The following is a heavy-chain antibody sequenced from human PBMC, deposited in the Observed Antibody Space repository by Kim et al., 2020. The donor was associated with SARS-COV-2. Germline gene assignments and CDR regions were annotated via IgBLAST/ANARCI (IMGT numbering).Heavy chain of an antibody. V-gene: IGHV3-74*01. Sequence: GGSLRLSCAASGFTFSSYWMHWVRQAPGKGLVWVSRINSDGSSTSYADSVKGRFTISRDNAKNTLYLQMNSLRAEDTAVYYCARDADYYDILTGEPEFALHYYGMDVWGQGTTVTVSS. D-gene: IGHD3-9*01. CDR1: GFTFSSYW. J-gene: IGHJ6*02. CDR2: INSDGSST. CDR3: ARDADYYDILTGEPEFALHYYGMDV.